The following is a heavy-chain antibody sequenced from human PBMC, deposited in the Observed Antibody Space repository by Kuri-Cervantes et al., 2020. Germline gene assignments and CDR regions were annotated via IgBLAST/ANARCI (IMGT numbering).Heavy chain of an antibody. CDR2: IHYSGSP. V-gene: IGHV4-59*12. D-gene: IGHD4-17*01. Sequence: ESLKISCNVSGVSIDFYYWSWIRQPPGKGLEWIGYIHYSGSPYYNPSLKSRVTISVDTSKNQFSLKLSSVTAADTAVYYCARDFGYGDYGEAFDIWGQGTMVTVSS. J-gene: IGHJ3*02. CDR3: ARDFGYGDYGEAFDI. CDR1: GVSIDFYY.